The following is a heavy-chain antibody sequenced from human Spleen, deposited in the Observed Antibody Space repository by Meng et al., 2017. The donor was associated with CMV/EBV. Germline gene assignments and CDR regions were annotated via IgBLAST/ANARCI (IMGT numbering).Heavy chain of an antibody. D-gene: IGHD2-2*01. CDR3: AKSYVVSRYRSSTSCDGAFDI. CDR2: ISGSGGST. Sequence: AMGWVRQAPGRGLEWITAISGSGGSTYYAESGKNRLTISRKNSKNTLYLQMNSLGAEDTAVYYCAKSYVVSRYRSSTSCDGAFDIWGQGTMVTVSS. J-gene: IGHJ3*02. CDR1: A. V-gene: IGHV3-23*01.